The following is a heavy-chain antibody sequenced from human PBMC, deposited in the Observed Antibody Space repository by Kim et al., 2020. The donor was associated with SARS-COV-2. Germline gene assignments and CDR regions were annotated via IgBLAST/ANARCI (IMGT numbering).Heavy chain of an antibody. J-gene: IGHJ4*02. CDR3: ARGIPAVDY. Sequence: SETLSLTCAVYGWSFSGDYWGWIRQPPGKGLEWIGEINHSGSTNYNPSLTSRVTISVDTSKNQFSLKLSSVTASDTAVYYCARGIPAVDYWGQGTLVTVSS. D-gene: IGHD2-2*01. CDR1: GWSFSGDY. V-gene: IGHV4-34*01. CDR2: INHSGST.